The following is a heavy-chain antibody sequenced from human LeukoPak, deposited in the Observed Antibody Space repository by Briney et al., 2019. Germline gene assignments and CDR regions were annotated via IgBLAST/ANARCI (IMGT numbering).Heavy chain of an antibody. CDR2: INPSGGST. CDR3: ARGSSGWYSVAY. CDR1: GYTFTSYY. V-gene: IGHV1-46*01. J-gene: IGHJ4*02. Sequence: ASVKVSCKASGYTFTSYYMHWVRQAPGQGLEWRGRINPSGGSTSYAQKFQGRVTMTRDTSTSTVYMELSSLRSEDTAVYYCARGSSGWYSVAYWGQGTLVTVSS. D-gene: IGHD6-19*01.